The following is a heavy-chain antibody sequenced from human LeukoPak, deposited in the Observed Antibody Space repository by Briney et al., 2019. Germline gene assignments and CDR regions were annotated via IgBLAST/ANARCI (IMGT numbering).Heavy chain of an antibody. J-gene: IGHJ4*02. V-gene: IGHV7-4-1*02. CDR1: GYTFTTYA. CDR2: INTAVGNP. D-gene: IGHD2-21*01. CDR3: ARDLLD. Sequence: ASVKVSCRASGYTFTTYAMNWVRQAPGQGLEWMGYINTAVGNPTYAQGFTGRFVFSVDTSVSTAYLQINSLKADDTAVYYCARDLLDWGQGTLVTVSS.